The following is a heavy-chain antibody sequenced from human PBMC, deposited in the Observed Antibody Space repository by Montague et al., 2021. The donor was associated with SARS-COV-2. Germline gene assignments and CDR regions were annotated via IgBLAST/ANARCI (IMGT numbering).Heavy chain of an antibody. Sequence: PALVKPTQTLTLTCTFSGFSLSTSGTCVSWIRQPPGKALEGLALIDWDDDKYYSTSLKTRLTISKDTSKNQVVLTMTNMDPVDTATYYCARIRDYDILTGSYSGFDYWGQGTLVTVSS. D-gene: IGHD3-9*01. CDR2: IDWDDDK. CDR3: ARIRDYDILTGSYSGFDY. CDR1: GFSLSTSGTC. V-gene: IGHV2-70*01. J-gene: IGHJ4*02.